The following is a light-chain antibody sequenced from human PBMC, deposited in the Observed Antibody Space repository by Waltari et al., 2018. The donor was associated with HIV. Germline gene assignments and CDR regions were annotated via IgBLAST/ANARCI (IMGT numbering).Light chain of an antibody. J-gene: IGLJ1*01. CDR2: DVT. CDR1: TTDIGGHDS. Sequence: QSALTQPASVSGSPGQSLTISCTGSTTDIGGHDSVSWYRQYPGEVPKLLIYDVTHRPPGVSSRFSGSKSGNMAFLTISGLQPEDEADYYCSSYSTHTTYGTYLFGSGTQITV. CDR3: SSYSTHTTYGTYL. V-gene: IGLV2-14*03.